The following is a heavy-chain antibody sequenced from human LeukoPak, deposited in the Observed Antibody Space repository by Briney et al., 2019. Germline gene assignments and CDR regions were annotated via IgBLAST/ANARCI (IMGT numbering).Heavy chain of an antibody. D-gene: IGHD6-19*01. CDR1: GFTFSSYW. Sequence: PGGSLRLSCAASGFTFSSYWMHWVRQAPGKGLVWVSRINSDGSSTSYADSVKGRFTISRDNAKNTLYLQMNSLRAEDTAVYYCARVSSGWYPGWFDPWGQGTLVTVSS. J-gene: IGHJ5*02. V-gene: IGHV3-74*01. CDR3: ARVSSGWYPGWFDP. CDR2: INSDGSST.